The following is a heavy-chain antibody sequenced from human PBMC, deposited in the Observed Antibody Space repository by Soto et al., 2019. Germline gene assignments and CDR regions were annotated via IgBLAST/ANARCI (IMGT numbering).Heavy chain of an antibody. CDR2: IIPIFGTA. J-gene: IGHJ4*02. V-gene: IGHV1-69*13. Sequence: GASVQVSCKASGGTFSSYAISWVRQAPGQGLEWMGGIIPIFGTANYAQKFQGRVTITADESTSTAYMELSSLRSEDTAVYYCARVSGNDFWSGYYFDYWGQGTLVTVSS. CDR1: GGTFSSYA. CDR3: ARVSGNDFWSGYYFDY. D-gene: IGHD3-3*01.